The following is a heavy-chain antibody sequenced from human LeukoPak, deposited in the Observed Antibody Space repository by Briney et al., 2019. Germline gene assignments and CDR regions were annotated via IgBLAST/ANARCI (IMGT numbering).Heavy chain of an antibody. CDR1: GYTFTSYD. CDR3: ATGSGKARGDAFDI. CDR2: MNPNSGNT. V-gene: IGHV1-8*03. J-gene: IGHJ3*02. Sequence: ASVKVSCKASGYTFTSYDINWVRQATGQGLEWMGWMNPNSGNTAYAQKFQGRVTITRNTSISTAYMELSSLRSEDTAVYYCATGSGKARGDAFDIWGQGTMVTVSS.